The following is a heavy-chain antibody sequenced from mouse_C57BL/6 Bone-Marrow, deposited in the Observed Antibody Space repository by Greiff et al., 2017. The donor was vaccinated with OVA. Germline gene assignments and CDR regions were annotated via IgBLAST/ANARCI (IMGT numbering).Heavy chain of an antibody. J-gene: IGHJ1*03. Sequence: QVQLQESGAELVKPGASVKLSCKASGYTFTSYWMHWVKQRPGQGLEWIGMIHPNSGSTNYNEKFKSKATLPVDKSSSTAYMQLSSLTSEDSAVYYCGYHWYFDVWGTGTTVTVSS. D-gene: IGHD2-12*01. CDR3: GYHWYFDV. CDR2: IHPNSGST. CDR1: GYTFTSYW. V-gene: IGHV1-64*01.